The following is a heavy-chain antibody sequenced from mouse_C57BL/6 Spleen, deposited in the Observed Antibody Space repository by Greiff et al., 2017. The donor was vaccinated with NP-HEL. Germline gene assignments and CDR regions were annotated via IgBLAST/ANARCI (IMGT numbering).Heavy chain of an antibody. Sequence: EVQLQQSGPELVKPGASVKISCKASGYTFTDYYMNWVKQSHGKSLEWIGDINPNNGGTSYNQKFKGKATLTVDKSSSTAYMELRSLTSEDSAVYYCAGLQAWFAYWGQGTLVTVSA. J-gene: IGHJ3*01. CDR2: INPNNGGT. CDR1: GYTFTDYY. CDR3: AGLQAWFAY. D-gene: IGHD2-4*01. V-gene: IGHV1-26*01.